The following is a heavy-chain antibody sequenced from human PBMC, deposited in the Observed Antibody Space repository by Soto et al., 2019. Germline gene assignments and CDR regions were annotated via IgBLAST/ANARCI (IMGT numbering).Heavy chain of an antibody. CDR2: IWYDGSNK. J-gene: IGHJ3*02. Sequence: QVQLVESGGGVVQPGRSLRLSCAASGFTFSSYGMHWVRQAPGKGLEWVAVIWYDGSNKYYADSVKGRFTISRDNSKNTLYLQMNSLRSADTAVYDPARDPYSGSYSAFDIWGRGRMVTVSS. CDR1: GFTFSSYG. CDR3: ARDPYSGSYSAFDI. V-gene: IGHV3-33*01. D-gene: IGHD1-26*01.